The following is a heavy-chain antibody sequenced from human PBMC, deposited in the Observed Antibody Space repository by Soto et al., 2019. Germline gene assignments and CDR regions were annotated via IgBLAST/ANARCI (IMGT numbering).Heavy chain of an antibody. V-gene: IGHV1-69*01. D-gene: IGHD3-22*01. Sequence: QVQLVQSGAEVKKPGSSVKVSCKASGGTFSRYAINWVRQAPGQGLEWMGGIIPMFGTANYAQKFQGRVTITADESTTTGYMDLRILISEDTAVYYCARDGTLYDSSGYYYLYLGQGTLVTVSS. CDR2: IIPMFGTA. J-gene: IGHJ4*02. CDR3: ARDGTLYDSSGYYYLY. CDR1: GGTFSRYA.